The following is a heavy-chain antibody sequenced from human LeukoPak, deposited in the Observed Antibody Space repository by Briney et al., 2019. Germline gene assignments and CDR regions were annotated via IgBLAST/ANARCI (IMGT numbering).Heavy chain of an antibody. D-gene: IGHD5-12*01. V-gene: IGHV3-48*02. J-gene: IGHJ4*02. CDR2: ISSSSDSI. CDR1: GFTFSTYE. Sequence: GGSLRLSCAASGFTFSTYEMKWVRQAPGKRLEWVSYISSSSDSIYYADSVKGRFTISRDNAENSLDLQMNSLRDEDTAVYYCARAMRSGYDYWGQGTLVTVSS. CDR3: ARAMRSGYDY.